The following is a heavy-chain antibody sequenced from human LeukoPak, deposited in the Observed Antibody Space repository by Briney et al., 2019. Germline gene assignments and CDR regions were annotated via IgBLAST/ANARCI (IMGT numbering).Heavy chain of an antibody. V-gene: IGHV3-30*01. Sequence: GGSLRLSCAASGFTFSSYTMHWVRQAPGKGLEWVAVISYDGSNKYYADSVKGRFTISRDNSKNTLYLQMNSLRAEDTAVYYCARDWLRGYFDYWGQGTLVTVSS. J-gene: IGHJ4*02. CDR1: GFTFSSYT. CDR3: ARDWLRGYFDY. D-gene: IGHD5-12*01. CDR2: ISYDGSNK.